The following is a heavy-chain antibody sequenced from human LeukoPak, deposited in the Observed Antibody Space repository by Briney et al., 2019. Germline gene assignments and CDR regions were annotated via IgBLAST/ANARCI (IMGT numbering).Heavy chain of an antibody. D-gene: IGHD3-10*01. J-gene: IGHJ6*02. CDR3: ARSPVRGVIITVGYYGMDV. CDR2: ISPDGSTI. CDR1: GFTFSGYW. V-gene: IGHV3-74*01. Sequence: PGGSLRLSCKASGFTFSGYWMHWVRQAPGKGPVWVSRISPDGSTISYADSVKGRFTISRDNAKNTLYLQMSSLRAEDTAVYYCARSPVRGVIITVGYYGMDVWGQGTTVTVSS.